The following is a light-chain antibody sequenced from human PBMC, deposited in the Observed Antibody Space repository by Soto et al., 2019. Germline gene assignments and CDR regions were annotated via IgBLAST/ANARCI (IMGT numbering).Light chain of an antibody. V-gene: IGKV1-5*01. J-gene: IGKJ5*01. Sequence: DIHMSQSPSTLSASVGHIFTITCRASQNIRNLLAWYQQKPGKAPNPLIYDASSLKSGVPSRLRRSGSGTEFTLTIRSLQPDDFATYYCQQYNTYSTFGHGTRLEIK. CDR3: QQYNTYST. CDR2: DAS. CDR1: QNIRNL.